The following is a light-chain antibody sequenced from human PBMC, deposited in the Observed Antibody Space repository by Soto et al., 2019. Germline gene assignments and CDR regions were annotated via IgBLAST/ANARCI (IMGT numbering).Light chain of an antibody. V-gene: IGKV3-20*01. J-gene: IGKJ4*01. Sequence: EVVLTQSPGTLSLSPGERASLSCRASQSVMSSFLAWYQHKPGQAPRLLIYGASSRATGIPDRFSGSGSGRDFTRTISRVEPEDFAVYFCQQYGSTPLTFGGGTKMEIK. CDR3: QQYGSTPLT. CDR2: GAS. CDR1: QSVMSSF.